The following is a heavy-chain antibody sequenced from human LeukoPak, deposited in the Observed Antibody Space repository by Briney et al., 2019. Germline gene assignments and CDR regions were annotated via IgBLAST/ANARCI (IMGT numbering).Heavy chain of an antibody. D-gene: IGHD3-3*02. CDR1: GFSFSTYT. CDR3: ASHFWNYYRIDY. CDR2: ISGSGSYI. V-gene: IGHV3-21*01. J-gene: IGHJ4*02. Sequence: GGSLRLSCAASGFSFSTYTMNWARQAPGKGLEWVSSISGSGSYIYYADSVMGRFTISRDNAKNSLYLQMNSLRAEDTAIYYCASHFWNYYRIDYWGQGILVTVSS.